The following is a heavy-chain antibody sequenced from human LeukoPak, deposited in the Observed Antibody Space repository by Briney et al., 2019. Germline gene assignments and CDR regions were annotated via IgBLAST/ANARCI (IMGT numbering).Heavy chain of an antibody. D-gene: IGHD6-13*01. J-gene: IGHJ5*02. CDR2: IKQDGSEK. V-gene: IGHV3-7*01. CDR3: ARAYSSSWYDWFDP. Sequence: GGSLRLSCAASGFTFSSYWMSWVRQAPGKGLEWVANIKQDGSEKYYVDSVKGRFTISRDNAKNLLYLQMNSLRAEDTAVYYCARAYSSSWYDWFDPWGQGTLVTVSS. CDR1: GFTFSSYW.